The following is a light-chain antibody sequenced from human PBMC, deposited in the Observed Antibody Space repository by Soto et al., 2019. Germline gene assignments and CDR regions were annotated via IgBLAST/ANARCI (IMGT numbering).Light chain of an antibody. J-gene: IGKJ4*01. CDR2: DTS. CDR1: QSVNNF. V-gene: IGKV3-11*01. Sequence: EIVLTQSPGTLSLSPGERATLSCRASQSVNNFLAWYQQKPGQAPRLLVYDTSNRATGIPVRFSGSGSGTDFTLTISSLEPEDFAVYYCQQRSNWPLTFGGGTKVEIK. CDR3: QQRSNWPLT.